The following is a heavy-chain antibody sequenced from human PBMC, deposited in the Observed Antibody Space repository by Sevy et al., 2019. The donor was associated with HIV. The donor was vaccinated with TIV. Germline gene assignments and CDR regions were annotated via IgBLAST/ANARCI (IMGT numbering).Heavy chain of an antibody. Sequence: GGSLRLSCAASGFTFNNYAMNWVRQAPGKGLEWVSAIRGSGFSTYYEDSVKGRFTFSRDNSKNTLYLQMNSLRAEEMAVYYCAKDRFDGSGYYPDGAFDIWGQGTMVTVSS. J-gene: IGHJ3*02. V-gene: IGHV3-23*01. D-gene: IGHD3-22*01. CDR1: GFTFNNYA. CDR3: AKDRFDGSGYYPDGAFDI. CDR2: IRGSGFST.